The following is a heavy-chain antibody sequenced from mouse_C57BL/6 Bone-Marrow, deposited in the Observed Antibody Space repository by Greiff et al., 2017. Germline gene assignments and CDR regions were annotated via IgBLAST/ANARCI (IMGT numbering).Heavy chain of an antibody. J-gene: IGHJ2*01. CDR2: IDPNSGGT. Sequence: VQLQQPGAELVKPGASVKLSCKASGYTFTSYWMHWVKQRPGRGLEWIGRIDPNSGGTKYNEKFKSKATLTVDKPSSTAYMQLSSLTSEDSAVYYCAREGITTAVAPLYFDYWGQGTTLTVSS. V-gene: IGHV1-72*01. CDR1: GYTFTSYW. CDR3: AREGITTAVAPLYFDY. D-gene: IGHD1-1*01.